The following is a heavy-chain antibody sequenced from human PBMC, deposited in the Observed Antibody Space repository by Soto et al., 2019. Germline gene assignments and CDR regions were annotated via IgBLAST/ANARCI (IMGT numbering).Heavy chain of an antibody. CDR3: ARVNCNGGGCYSDFDY. CDR2: ISAYKGNT. Sequence: ASVKVSCKASGYTFTGYYMHWVRQAPGQGLEWMGWISAYKGNTNYAQKIQGRVTMTTDTSTSIAYMELRSLRSDDTAVYYCARVNCNGGGCYSDFDYWGQGTLVTVSS. CDR1: GYTFTGYY. D-gene: IGHD2-15*01. V-gene: IGHV1-18*04. J-gene: IGHJ4*02.